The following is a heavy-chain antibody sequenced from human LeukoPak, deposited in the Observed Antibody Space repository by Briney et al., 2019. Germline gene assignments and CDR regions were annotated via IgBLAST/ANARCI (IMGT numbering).Heavy chain of an antibody. CDR2: IYYSGST. J-gene: IGHJ4*02. V-gene: IGHV4-59*12. Sequence: SETLSLTCTVSGGSISSYYWSWIRQPPGKGLEWIGHIYYSGSTNYNPSLKSRVTISVDTSKNQFSLKLSSVTAADTAVYYCARDLAFGYGDYVFDYWGRGTLVTVSS. D-gene: IGHD4-17*01. CDR3: ARDLAFGYGDYVFDY. CDR1: GGSISSYY.